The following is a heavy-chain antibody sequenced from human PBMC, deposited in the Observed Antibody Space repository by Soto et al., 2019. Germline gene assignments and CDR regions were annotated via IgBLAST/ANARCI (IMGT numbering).Heavy chain of an antibody. CDR2: IGAYNGNT. CDR3: ARDPPSIAVAGYYYGMDV. V-gene: IGHV1-18*04. CDR1: GYTFTSYG. D-gene: IGHD6-19*01. Sequence: ASVKVSCKASGYTFTSYGISWVRQAPGQGLEWMGWIGAYNGNTNYAQKPQGRVTMTTDTSTSTAYMELRSLTSDDTAVYYCARDPPSIAVAGYYYGMDVWGQGTTVTVSS. J-gene: IGHJ6*02.